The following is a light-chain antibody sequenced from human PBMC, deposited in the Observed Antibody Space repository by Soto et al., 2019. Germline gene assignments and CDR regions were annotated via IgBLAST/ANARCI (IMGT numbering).Light chain of an antibody. CDR2: GAS. CDR1: QFISNS. V-gene: IGKV3-15*01. CDR3: QQSSNWPRT. Sequence: EIVMTQSPATLSVSPGERVTLSCRASQFISNSLAWYQQRPGQPPRLLIYGASTRAAGISARFSGSGSGTEFTLTISSQQSEDFAVYYWQQSSNWPRTFGQGTKVDIK. J-gene: IGKJ1*01.